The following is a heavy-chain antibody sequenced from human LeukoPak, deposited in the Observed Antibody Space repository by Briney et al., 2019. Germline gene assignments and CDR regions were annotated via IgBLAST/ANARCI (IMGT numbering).Heavy chain of an antibody. CDR3: AKDNRMLKGGVGATISYYYYYMDV. Sequence: PGGSLRLSCAASGFTFSIYAMSCVPQAPGGGLEGVSASSGSGGSTYYADSVKGRFTISRDNSKNTLYLQMNSLRAEDTAVYYCAKDNRMLKGGVGATISYYYYYMDVWGKGTTVTVSS. J-gene: IGHJ6*03. CDR2: SSGSGGST. V-gene: IGHV3-23*01. D-gene: IGHD1-26*01. CDR1: GFTFSIYA.